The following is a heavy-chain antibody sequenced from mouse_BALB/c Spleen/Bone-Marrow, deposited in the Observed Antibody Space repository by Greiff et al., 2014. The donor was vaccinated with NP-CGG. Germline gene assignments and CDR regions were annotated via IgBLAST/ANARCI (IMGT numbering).Heavy chain of an antibody. Sequence: QVQLQQSGPGLVAPSQSLSITWTVSGFSLTSYGVHWVRPPPGKGLEWLGVIWACGSTNYNSALMSRLSISKDNAKSQVFLKRSRLQTDDTAMYYCARDGDYDEGAWFAYWGQGTLVTVSA. CDR3: ARDGDYDEGAWFAY. D-gene: IGHD2-4*01. CDR2: IWACGST. CDR1: GFSLTSYG. J-gene: IGHJ3*01. V-gene: IGHV2-9*02.